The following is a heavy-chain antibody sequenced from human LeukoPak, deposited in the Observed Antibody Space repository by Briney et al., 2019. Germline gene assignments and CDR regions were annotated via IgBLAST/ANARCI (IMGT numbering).Heavy chain of an antibody. CDR3: AKDVVWGSYRYSDY. CDR1: GFTFSSYA. CDR2: ISGSGGST. Sequence: GGSLRLSCAASGFTFSSYAMSWVRQAPGKGLEWVSAISGSGGSTYYADFVKGRFTISRDNSKNTLYLQMNSLRAEDTAVYYCAKDVVWGSYRYSDYWGQGTLVTVSS. J-gene: IGHJ4*02. V-gene: IGHV3-23*01. D-gene: IGHD3-16*02.